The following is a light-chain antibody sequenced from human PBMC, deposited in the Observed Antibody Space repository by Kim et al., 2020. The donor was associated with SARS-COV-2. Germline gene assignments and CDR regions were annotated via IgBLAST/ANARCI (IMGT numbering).Light chain of an antibody. CDR3: QLLGSSSAHWV. J-gene: IGLJ3*02. V-gene: IGLV3-21*03. Sequence: APRKKTGIICGGGNMGSKSVVWYQQQPPQLPPLVVFYHSDRPPGVPARFSCCYSCNNAALLIIRVKPPADADYYCQLLGSSSAHWVFGGGTQLTVL. CDR2: YHS. CDR1: NMGSKS.